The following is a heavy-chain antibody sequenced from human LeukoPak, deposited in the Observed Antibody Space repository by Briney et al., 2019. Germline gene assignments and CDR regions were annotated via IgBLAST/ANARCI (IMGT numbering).Heavy chain of an antibody. J-gene: IGHJ3*02. D-gene: IGHD3-22*01. Sequence: PSQTLSLTCTVSGGSISSGSYYWSWIRQPAGKGLEWIGRIYTSGSTNSNPSLKSRVTISVDTSKNQFSLKLSSVTAADTAVYYCARDLRLGDSSGYYYSAAFDIWGQGTMVTVSS. CDR3: ARDLRLGDSSGYYYSAAFDI. CDR2: IYTSGST. V-gene: IGHV4-61*02. CDR1: GGSISSGSYY.